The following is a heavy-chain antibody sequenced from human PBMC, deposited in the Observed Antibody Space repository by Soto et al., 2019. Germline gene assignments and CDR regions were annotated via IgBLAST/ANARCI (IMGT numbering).Heavy chain of an antibody. V-gene: IGHV4-30-2*06. J-gene: IGHJ6*02. Sequence: SETLSLTCTVSGGSISSGGYSWTWIRQSPGKGLEWIGYTYQSGSAYYNPSLKSRVTISVYRSKNQFSLNLTFVTAADTAVYCCARDYYGMDVWGQGTTVTVSS. CDR3: ARDYYGMDV. CDR2: TYQSGSA. CDR1: GGSISSGGYS.